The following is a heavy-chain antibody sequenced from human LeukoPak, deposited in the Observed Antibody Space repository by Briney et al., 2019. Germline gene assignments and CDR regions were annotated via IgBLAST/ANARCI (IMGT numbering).Heavy chain of an antibody. D-gene: IGHD4-17*01. CDR2: IYHSGST. Sequence: SQTLSLTCAVSGGSISSGGYSWSWIRQPPGKGLEWIGYIYHSGSTYSNPSLKSRVTISVDRSKNQCSLKLSSVTAADTAVYYCARVYGDYGYFDYWGQGTLVTVSS. J-gene: IGHJ4*02. V-gene: IGHV4-30-2*01. CDR1: GGSISSGGYS. CDR3: ARVYGDYGYFDY.